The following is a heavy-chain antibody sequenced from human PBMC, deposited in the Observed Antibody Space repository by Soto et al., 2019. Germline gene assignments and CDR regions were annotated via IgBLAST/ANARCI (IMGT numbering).Heavy chain of an antibody. J-gene: IGHJ6*02. CDR3: AKDSKAPYCTNGVCYGVSYYYYGMDV. CDR1: GFTFSSYG. CDR2: ISYDGSNK. D-gene: IGHD2-8*01. V-gene: IGHV3-30*18. Sequence: GGSLRLSCAASGFTFSSYGMHWVRQAPGKGLEWVAVISYDGSNKYYADSVKGRFTISRDNSKNTLYLQLNSLRAEDTAVYYCAKDSKAPYCTNGVCYGVSYYYYGMDVWGQGTTVTVSS.